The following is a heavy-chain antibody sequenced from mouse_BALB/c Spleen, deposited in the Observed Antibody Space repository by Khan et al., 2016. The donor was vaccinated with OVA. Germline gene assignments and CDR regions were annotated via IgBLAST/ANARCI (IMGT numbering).Heavy chain of an antibody. CDR3: ARSGLRWDFDY. CDR2: INPSTGYT. D-gene: IGHD1-1*01. CDR1: GYTFTNYW. J-gene: IGHJ2*01. Sequence: QVQLKQSGAELAKPGASVKMSCKASGYTFTNYWILWVKQRPGQGLEWIGYINPSTGYTEYNQNFKDKATLTADKSSSTAYMQLSSLTSEDSAVYYCARSGLRWDFDYWGQGTTVTVSS. V-gene: IGHV1-7*01.